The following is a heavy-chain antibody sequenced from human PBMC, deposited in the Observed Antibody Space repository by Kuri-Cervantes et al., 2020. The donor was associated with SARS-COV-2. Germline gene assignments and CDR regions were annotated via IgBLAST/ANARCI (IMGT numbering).Heavy chain of an antibody. V-gene: IGHV3-30*18. D-gene: IGHD6-19*01. CDR3: AKCLAGQWLVPGYYYGMDV. CDR2: ISYDGSNK. CDR1: GFTFSSYR. Sequence: GGSLRLSCAASGFTFSSYRMSWVRQAPGKGLEWVAVISYDGSNKYYADSVKGRFTISRDNSKNTLYLQMNSLRAEDTAVYYCAKCLAGQWLVPGYYYGMDVWGQGTTVTVSS. J-gene: IGHJ6*02.